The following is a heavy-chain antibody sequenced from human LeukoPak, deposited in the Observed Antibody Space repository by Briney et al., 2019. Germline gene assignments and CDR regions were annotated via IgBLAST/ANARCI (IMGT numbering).Heavy chain of an antibody. CDR2: INPSGGST. CDR1: GYTFTSYY. CDR3: ARVGPHCKMATTRYHFDY. Sequence: GASVKVSCKASGYTFTSYYMHWVRQAPGQGLEWMGIINPSGGSTSYAQKFQGRVTMTRDMSTSTVYMELSSLRSEDTAVYYCARVGPHCKMATTRYHFDYWGQGTLVTVSS. V-gene: IGHV1-46*01. D-gene: IGHD5-24*01. J-gene: IGHJ4*02.